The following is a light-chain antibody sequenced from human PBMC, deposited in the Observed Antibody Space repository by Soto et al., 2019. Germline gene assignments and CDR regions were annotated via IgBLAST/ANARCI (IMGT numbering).Light chain of an antibody. Sequence: EIVFTQSPATLSLSPGERATLSCRASQSVSTFLAWYQQKPGQAPRLLIYDASNRATGIPARFSGSGSGTDFTLTISSLQSEDFAVYYCLHYYEWPRWTFGQGTKVDIK. CDR1: QSVSTF. CDR2: DAS. V-gene: IGKV3-11*01. J-gene: IGKJ1*01. CDR3: LHYYEWPRWT.